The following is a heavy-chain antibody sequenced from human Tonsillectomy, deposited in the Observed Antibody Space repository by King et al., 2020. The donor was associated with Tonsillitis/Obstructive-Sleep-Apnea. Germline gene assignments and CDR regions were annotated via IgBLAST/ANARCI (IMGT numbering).Heavy chain of an antibody. CDR3: TSVVIVVVITTWGFDY. D-gene: IGHD3-22*01. V-gene: IGHV3-49*04. J-gene: IGHJ4*02. CDR2: IRSKAYGGTT. Sequence: VQLVESGGGLVQPGRSLRLSCTASGFTFGDYAMSWVRQAPGKGLEWVGFIRSKAYGGTTEYAASVKGRFTISRDDSKSIAYLQMNSLKTEDTAVYYCTSVVIVVVITTWGFDYWGQGTLVTVSS. CDR1: GFTFGDYA.